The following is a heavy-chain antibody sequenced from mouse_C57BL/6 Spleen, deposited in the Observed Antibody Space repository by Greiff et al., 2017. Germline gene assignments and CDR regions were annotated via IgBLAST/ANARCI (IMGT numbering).Heavy chain of an antibody. CDR1: GYTFTSYW. V-gene: IGHV1-74*01. D-gene: IGHD1-1*01. J-gene: IGHJ3*01. CDR3: ASGSITTVVAGGAY. Sequence: QVQLQQPGAELVKPGASVKVSCKASGYTFTSYWMHWVKQRPGQGLEWIGRIHPSDSDTNYTQKFKGKATLTVDKASSTAYMQLSSLTSADSAVYYCASGSITTVVAGGAYWGQGTLVTVSA. CDR2: IHPSDSDT.